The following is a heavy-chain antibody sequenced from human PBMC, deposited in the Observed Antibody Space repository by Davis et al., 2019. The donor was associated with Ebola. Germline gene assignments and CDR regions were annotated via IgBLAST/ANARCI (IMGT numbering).Heavy chain of an antibody. D-gene: IGHD4-17*01. Sequence: GESLKISCAASGFTFSSYSMNWVRQAPGKGLEWVSSISSSSSYIYYADSVKGRFTISRDNAKNSLYLQMNSLKTEDTAVYYCTQTTVTTGTYYYYYYGMDVWGQGTTVTVSS. CDR2: ISSSSSYI. CDR3: TQTTVTTGTYYYYYYGMDV. V-gene: IGHV3-21*04. J-gene: IGHJ6*02. CDR1: GFTFSSYS.